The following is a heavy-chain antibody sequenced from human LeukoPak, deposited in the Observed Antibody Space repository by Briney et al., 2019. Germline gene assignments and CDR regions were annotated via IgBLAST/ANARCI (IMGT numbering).Heavy chain of an antibody. V-gene: IGHV4-34*01. CDR2: INHSGST. Sequence: SETLSLTCAVYGGSFSGYYWSWIRQPPGKGLEWIGEINHSGSTNYNPSLKSRVTISVDTSKNQFSLKLSSVTAEDTAVYYCARADWYSGWYYFDYWGQGTLVTVSS. J-gene: IGHJ4*02. CDR3: ARADWYSGWYYFDY. CDR1: GGSFSGYY. D-gene: IGHD6-19*01.